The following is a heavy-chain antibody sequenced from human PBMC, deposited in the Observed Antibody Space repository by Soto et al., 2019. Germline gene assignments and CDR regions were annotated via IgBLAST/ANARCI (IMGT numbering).Heavy chain of an antibody. D-gene: IGHD3-22*01. V-gene: IGHV2-5*02. J-gene: IGHJ4*02. CDR1: GFSLSTSGVG. CDR2: IYWDDDK. Sequence: QITLKESGPTLVKPTQTLTLTCTFSGFSLSTSGVGVGWIRQPPGKALEWLALIYWDDDKRYSPSLKSRLTLTKDNSKNKLVLTMTNMDPVDTATYYCALLDYYDSSGYVDYWGQGTLVTVSS. CDR3: ALLDYYDSSGYVDY.